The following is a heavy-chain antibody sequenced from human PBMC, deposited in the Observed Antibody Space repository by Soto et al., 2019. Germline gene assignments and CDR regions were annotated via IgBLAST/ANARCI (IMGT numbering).Heavy chain of an antibody. V-gene: IGHV3-30-3*01. CDR2: ISDDGNNK. CDR1: GFTFSSYP. Sequence: QVQLVESGGGVVQPGRSLRLSCAASGFTFSSYPMHWVRQAPGKGLECVGVISDDGNNKFYAGSVKGRFTISRDNSKNTLGLQMNSLRAEDTAVYYCARDGDSSSWGDFDYWGQGTLVTVPS. D-gene: IGHD6-13*01. J-gene: IGHJ4*02. CDR3: ARDGDSSSWGDFDY.